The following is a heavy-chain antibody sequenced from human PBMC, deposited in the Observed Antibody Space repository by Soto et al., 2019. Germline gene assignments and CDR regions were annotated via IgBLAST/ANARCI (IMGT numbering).Heavy chain of an antibody. CDR1: GYTFTSYG. CDR2: ISAYNGNT. D-gene: IGHD5-18*01. CDR3: ARRSIQLWPRDYYYGMDG. V-gene: IGHV1-18*01. J-gene: IGHJ6*02. Sequence: QVQLVQSGAEVKKPGASVQFSCKASGYTFTSYGSSWVRKAPGQGLEWMGWISAYNGNTNCAQKLQGRVTMTTDTSTSTAYMDLRSLRADDTAVYYCARRSIQLWPRDYYYGMDGWGQGTTVTGSS.